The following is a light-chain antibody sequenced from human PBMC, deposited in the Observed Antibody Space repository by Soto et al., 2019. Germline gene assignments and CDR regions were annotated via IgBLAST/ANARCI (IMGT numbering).Light chain of an antibody. CDR1: QSISSY. J-gene: IGKJ3*01. CDR2: AAS. CDR3: QQSYSTPPYT. V-gene: IGKV1-39*01. Sequence: DIQMTQSPSSLSASVGDRVTITCRASQSISSYLNWYQQKPGKAPKLLIYAASSLQSGVASRFSGSGSGTDCTLTISSMQPEDFATHYCQQSYSTPPYTFGPGTKVDIK.